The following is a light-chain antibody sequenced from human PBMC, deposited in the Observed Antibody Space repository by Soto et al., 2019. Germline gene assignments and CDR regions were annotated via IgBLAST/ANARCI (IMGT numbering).Light chain of an antibody. V-gene: IGKV1-16*01. J-gene: IGKJ5*01. CDR2: GAS. Sequence: DIQMTQSPSSLSASVGDRVTITCRASQGISNFLAWFQQKPGKAPKSLIYGASSLHSGVPSRFSGSGSGTDFPLTISSLPPDDFANFYFQAYNGYPQTFGQGTRLEIK. CDR1: QGISNF. CDR3: QAYNGYPQT.